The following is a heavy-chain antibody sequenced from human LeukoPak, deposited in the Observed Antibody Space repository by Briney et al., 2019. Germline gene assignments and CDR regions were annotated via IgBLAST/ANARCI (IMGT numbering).Heavy chain of an antibody. CDR3: TRVTSRYYDFWSGYQWFDP. CDR1: GFTFGDYA. J-gene: IGHJ5*02. V-gene: IGHV3-49*05. D-gene: IGHD3-3*01. CDR2: IRSKAYGGTT. Sequence: KPGGSLRLSCTASGFTFGDYAMSWFRQAPGKGLEWVGFIRSKAYGGTTEYAASVKGRFTISRDDSKSIAYPQMNSLKTEDTAVYYCTRVTSRYYDFWSGYQWFDPWGQGTLVTVSS.